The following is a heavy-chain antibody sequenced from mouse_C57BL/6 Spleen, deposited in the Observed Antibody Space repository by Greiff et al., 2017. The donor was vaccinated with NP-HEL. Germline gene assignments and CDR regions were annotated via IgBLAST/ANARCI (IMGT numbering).Heavy chain of an antibody. CDR3: TDYDYYGSRDFDY. CDR1: GFTFSNYW. J-gene: IGHJ2*01. V-gene: IGHV6-3*01. CDR2: IRLKSDNYAT. Sequence: EVKLMESGGGLVQPGGSMKLSCVASGFTFSNYWMNWVRQSPEKGLEWVAQIRLKSDNYATHYAESVKGRFTISRDDSKSSVYLQMNNLRAEDTGIYYCTDYDYYGSRDFDYWGQGTTLTVSS. D-gene: IGHD1-1*01.